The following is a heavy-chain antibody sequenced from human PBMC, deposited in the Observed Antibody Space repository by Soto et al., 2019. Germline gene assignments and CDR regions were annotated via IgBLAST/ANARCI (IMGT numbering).Heavy chain of an antibody. CDR1: GFSFSSYF. Sequence: PGGSLRLSSTASGFSFSSYFLHWVRQTPGKGLERVAVISYDGSNKYYADSVKGRFTVSRDSPKNTLFLQMNSLKPEDTAVYYCARAPPRGIAAPGTWGSGMDVWGQGTTVTVSS. J-gene: IGHJ6*02. CDR2: ISYDGSNK. CDR3: ARAPPRGIAAPGTWGSGMDV. D-gene: IGHD6-13*01. V-gene: IGHV3-30-3*01.